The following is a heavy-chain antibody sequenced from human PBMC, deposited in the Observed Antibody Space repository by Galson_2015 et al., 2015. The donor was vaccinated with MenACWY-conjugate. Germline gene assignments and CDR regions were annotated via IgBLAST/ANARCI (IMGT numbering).Heavy chain of an antibody. Sequence: SGAEVKKPGEPLRISCTGSGYSITNLWISWVRQMPGKGLVWMGKTDPSDSSSTYSPSFQGHVNISVDKPSSTAYLQWSSLKASDTGMYYCARHPGYFDSSGDFDYWGQGTLVTVSS. V-gene: IGHV5-10-1*01. CDR3: ARHPGYFDSSGDFDY. J-gene: IGHJ4*02. CDR2: TDPSDSSS. CDR1: GYSITNLW. D-gene: IGHD3-22*01.